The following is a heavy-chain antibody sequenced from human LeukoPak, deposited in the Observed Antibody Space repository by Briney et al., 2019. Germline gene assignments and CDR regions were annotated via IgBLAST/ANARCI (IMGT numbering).Heavy chain of an antibody. J-gene: IGHJ4*02. CDR1: GYSFTSYW. CDR3: AKTGYSSGWYYFDY. Sequence: GESLKISRKGSGYSFTSYWLGWVRQMPGKGLEWRGIIYPGDSDTRYSPSFQGQVTISADKSLSTAYLQWSSLKASDTAMYYCAKTGYSSGWYYFDYWGQGNLVTVSS. CDR2: IYPGDSDT. V-gene: IGHV5-51*01. D-gene: IGHD6-19*01.